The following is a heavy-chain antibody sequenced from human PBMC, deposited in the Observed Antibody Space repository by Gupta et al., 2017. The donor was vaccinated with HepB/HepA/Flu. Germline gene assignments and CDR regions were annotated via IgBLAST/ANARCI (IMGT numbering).Heavy chain of an antibody. CDR2: IYYSGTP. J-gene: IGHJ4*02. D-gene: IGHD2-21*01. Sequence: QLQLQASGPGLVKPSETLSLTCTVSGGSISGSSYYWGWIRKPPGKGLEWIGSIYYSGTPYYNPSLKSRVTISVDTPNNHVSLKVTSVTAADTAVYYCARVVSPSGNDYWGQGTLVTVSS. CDR3: ARVVSPSGNDY. V-gene: IGHV4-39*02. CDR1: GGSISGSSYY.